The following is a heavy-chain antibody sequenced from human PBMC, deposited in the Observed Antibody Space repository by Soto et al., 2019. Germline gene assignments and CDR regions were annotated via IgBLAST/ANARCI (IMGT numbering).Heavy chain of an antibody. V-gene: IGHV3-30-3*01. Sequence: QVQLVESGGGVVQPGRSLRLSCEASGFTFSEYGMHWVRQAPGKGLEWVAGISHRGDNKYIADSVKGRFTISRDNSKNMLFLQMTSMRVEDTDVYHCATVGYCSEDSCYTLTIRYGMDVWGQGTTVIVSS. CDR3: ATVGYCSEDSCYTLTIRYGMDV. CDR1: GFTFSEYG. J-gene: IGHJ6*02. D-gene: IGHD2-15*01. CDR2: ISHRGDNK.